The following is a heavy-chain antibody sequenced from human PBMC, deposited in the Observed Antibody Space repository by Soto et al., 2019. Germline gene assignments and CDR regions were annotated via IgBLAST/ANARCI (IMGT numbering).Heavy chain of an antibody. V-gene: IGHV3-48*02. CDR3: ARDLSH. CDR2: INSDSTTT. J-gene: IGHJ4*02. CDR1: GFLFSTDA. Sequence: DVLLVESGGGLVQPGGSLRLSCAVSGFLFSTDAMHWVRQAPGKGLEWISYINSDSTTTFHADSVKGRFTVSRDNAKNSLYLQMSSLRHEDTAVDYCARDLSHWGQGNLVTVSS.